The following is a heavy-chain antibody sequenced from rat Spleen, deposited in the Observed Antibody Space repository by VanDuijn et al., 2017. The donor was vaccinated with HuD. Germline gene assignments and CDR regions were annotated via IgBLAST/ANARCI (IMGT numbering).Heavy chain of an antibody. Sequence: EVQLVESGRGLVQPGRSLKLSCAASGFTFSDYGVAWVRPAPTKGLEWVATISYGDSSGHSSTYYRDSVKGRFTIPRDNAKSTLSLQMDSLRSEDTATYYCARRHYGYTDYFDYWGQGVMVTVSS. CDR3: ARRHYGYTDYFDY. V-gene: IGHV5-29*01. D-gene: IGHD1-9*01. CDR2: ISYGDSSGHSST. CDR1: GFTFSDYG. J-gene: IGHJ2*01.